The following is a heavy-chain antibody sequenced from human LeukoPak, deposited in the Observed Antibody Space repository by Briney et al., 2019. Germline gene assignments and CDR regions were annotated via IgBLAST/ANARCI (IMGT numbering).Heavy chain of an antibody. CDR3: ARDLGIAVAGPQSEDGMDV. J-gene: IGHJ6*04. CDR1: GFTFSSYA. Sequence: GRSLRLSCAASGFTFSSYAMHWVRQAAGKGLEWVAVIPYYGCNKYYADSVKGRFTISRDNSKHTLYQQMNSLRAEDTAVYYCARDLGIAVAGPQSEDGMDVWGKGTTVTVSS. D-gene: IGHD6-19*01. V-gene: IGHV3-30*04. CDR2: IPYYGCNK.